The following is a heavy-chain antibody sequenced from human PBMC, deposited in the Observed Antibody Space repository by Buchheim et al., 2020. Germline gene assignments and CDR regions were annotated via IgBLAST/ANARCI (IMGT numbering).Heavy chain of an antibody. CDR3: ARDLGGSGSYYNSAFYYYYYGMDV. Sequence: EVQLVESGGGLVQPGGSLRLSCAASGFTFSSYSMNWVRQAPGKGLEWVSYISSSSSTIYYADSVKGRFTISRDNAKNSLYLPMNSLRAEDTAVYYCARDLGGSGSYYNSAFYYYYYGMDVWGQGTT. D-gene: IGHD3-10*01. J-gene: IGHJ6*02. CDR2: ISSSSSTI. V-gene: IGHV3-48*04. CDR1: GFTFSSYS.